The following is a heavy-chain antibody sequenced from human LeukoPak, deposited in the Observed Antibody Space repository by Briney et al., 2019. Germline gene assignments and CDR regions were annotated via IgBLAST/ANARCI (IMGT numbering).Heavy chain of an antibody. CDR1: GGSISSYY. V-gene: IGHV4-59*12. Sequence: PSETLSLTCTVSGGSISSYYGSWIRQPPGKGLEWIGYIYYSGSTNYNPSLKSRVIISVDTSKNQFSLKLSSVTAADTAVYYCARDLMIVVASTNYDAFDIWGQGTMVTVSS. D-gene: IGHD3-22*01. CDR3: ARDLMIVVASTNYDAFDI. CDR2: IYYSGST. J-gene: IGHJ3*02.